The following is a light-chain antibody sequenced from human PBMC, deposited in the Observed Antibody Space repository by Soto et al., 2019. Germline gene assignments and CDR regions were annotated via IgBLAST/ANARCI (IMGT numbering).Light chain of an antibody. J-gene: IGKJ2*01. V-gene: IGKV3-20*01. CDR1: QSVSSSY. CDR2: GAS. Sequence: EIVLTQSPGTLSLSPGERATLSCRASQSVSSSYLAWYQQKPGQAPRLLIYGASSRATGIPDRFSGSGSGTDFTLTICRLEPEDFAVYYCQQYGSSSGYTFGQGTKLEIK. CDR3: QQYGSSSGYT.